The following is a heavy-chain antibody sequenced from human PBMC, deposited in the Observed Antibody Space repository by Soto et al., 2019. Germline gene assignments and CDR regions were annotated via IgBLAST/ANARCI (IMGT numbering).Heavy chain of an antibody. CDR3: AGGIAARPLGY. J-gene: IGHJ4*02. D-gene: IGHD6-6*01. CDR2: IYHSGST. CDR1: GGSISSGGYS. V-gene: IGHV4-30-2*01. Sequence: QLQLQESGSGLVKPSQTLSLTCAVYGGSISSGGYSWSWIRQPPGKGLEWIGYIYHSGSTYYNPYLKSRVTISVDRAKNQFSLKLSSVTAEDTAVYYCAGGIAARPLGYWGQGTLVTVSS.